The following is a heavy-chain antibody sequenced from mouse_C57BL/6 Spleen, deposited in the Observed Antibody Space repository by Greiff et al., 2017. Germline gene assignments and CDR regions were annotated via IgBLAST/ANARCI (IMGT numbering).Heavy chain of an antibody. J-gene: IGHJ3*01. Sequence: EVQLQQSGPELVKPGASVKIPCKASGYTFTDYNMDWVKQSHGKSLEWIGDINPNNGGTIYNQKFKGKATLTVDKSSSTAYMELRSLTSEDTAVYYCARGDYYGSSYGAYWGQGTLVTVSA. V-gene: IGHV1-18*01. CDR1: GYTFTDYN. CDR3: ARGDYYGSSYGAY. CDR2: INPNNGGT. D-gene: IGHD1-1*01.